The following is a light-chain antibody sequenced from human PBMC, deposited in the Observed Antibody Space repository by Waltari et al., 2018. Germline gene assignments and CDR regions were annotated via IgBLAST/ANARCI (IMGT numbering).Light chain of an antibody. Sequence: DIQMTQSPSSLSASVGDRVTITCRASQSISSYLNWYQQKPGKAPKLLIYAASSLQSGVPSRFSGSGSGTDFTLSISSLPPEDFATYYCQQRYSTPLTFGGGTKVELK. CDR3: QQRYSTPLT. CDR2: AAS. V-gene: IGKV1-39*01. CDR1: QSISSY. J-gene: IGKJ4*01.